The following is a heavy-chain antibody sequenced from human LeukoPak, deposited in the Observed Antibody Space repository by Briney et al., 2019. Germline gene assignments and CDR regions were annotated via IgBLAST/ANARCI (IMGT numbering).Heavy chain of an antibody. J-gene: IGHJ4*02. Sequence: PSETLSLTCTVSGGSISSYYWGWIRQPPGKGLEWIGSIYYSGSTYYNPSLKSRVTISVDTSKNQFSLKLSSVTAADTAVYYCARADIAAAGTYYFDYWGQGTLVTVSS. CDR3: ARADIAAAGTYYFDY. CDR2: IYYSGST. V-gene: IGHV4-39*07. CDR1: GGSISSYY. D-gene: IGHD6-13*01.